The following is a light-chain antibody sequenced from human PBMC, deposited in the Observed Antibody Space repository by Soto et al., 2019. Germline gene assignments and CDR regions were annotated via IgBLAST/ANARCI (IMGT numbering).Light chain of an antibody. V-gene: IGKV3-11*01. J-gene: IGKJ1*01. CDR2: DAS. CDR3: QQRSNWPPT. CDR1: QSVNNY. Sequence: IVLTQSPGTLSLSPWERATLSCRASQSVNNYLAWYQQEPGRPPRLLIYDASIRPTGIPARFSGSGSGTDFTLTISYLEPEDFAVYYCQQRSNWPPTFGQGTKVDIK.